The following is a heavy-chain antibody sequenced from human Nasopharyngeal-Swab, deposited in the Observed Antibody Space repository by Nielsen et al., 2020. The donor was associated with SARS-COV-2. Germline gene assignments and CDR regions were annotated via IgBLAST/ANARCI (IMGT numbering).Heavy chain of an antibody. V-gene: IGHV1-69*01. D-gene: IGHD6-19*01. CDR3: ASTPYSSGWYGPRSANYGMDV. CDR1: GGTFSSYA. J-gene: IGHJ6*02. CDR2: IIPIFGTA. Sequence: KISCKASGGTFSSYAISWVRQAPGQGLEWMGGIIPIFGTANYAQKFQGRVTITADESTSTAYMELSSLRSEDTAVYYCASTPYSSGWYGPRSANYGMDVWGQGTTVTVSS.